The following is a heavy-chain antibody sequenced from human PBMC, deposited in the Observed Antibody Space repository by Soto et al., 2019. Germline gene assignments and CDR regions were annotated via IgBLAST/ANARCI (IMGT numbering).Heavy chain of an antibody. CDR2: IYYSGST. Sequence: QLQLQESGPGLVKPSETLSLTCTVSGGSISSSSYYWGWIRQPPGKGLEWIGSIYYSGSTYYNPSLKSRVTISVDTSKNQFSLKLSSVTAADTAVYYCARPLYSSGWYRRAFDIWGQGTMVTVSS. CDR1: GGSISSSSYY. D-gene: IGHD6-19*01. V-gene: IGHV4-39*01. CDR3: ARPLYSSGWYRRAFDI. J-gene: IGHJ3*02.